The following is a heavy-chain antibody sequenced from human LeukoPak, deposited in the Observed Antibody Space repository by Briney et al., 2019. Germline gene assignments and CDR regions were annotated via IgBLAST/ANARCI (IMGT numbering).Heavy chain of an antibody. J-gene: IGHJ6*03. CDR2: IYYSGST. CDR1: GGSISNSDYY. Sequence: SETLSLTCTVSGGSISNSDYYWGWIRQPPGKGLESIGSIYYSGSTYYNPSLKSRVTISVDTSKNQFSLKLSSVTAADTAVYYCARNYGSGSSYYYYYMDVWGKGTTVTVSS. V-gene: IGHV4-39*07. CDR3: ARNYGSGSSYYYYYMDV. D-gene: IGHD3-10*01.